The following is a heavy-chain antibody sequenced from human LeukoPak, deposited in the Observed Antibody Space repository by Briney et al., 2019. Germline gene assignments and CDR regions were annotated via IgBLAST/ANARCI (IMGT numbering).Heavy chain of an antibody. CDR2: IYYTGTT. J-gene: IGHJ6*02. CDR3: ARDRATVTSHYSGMDV. V-gene: IGHV4-31*03. CDR1: GGSIGSDGYY. Sequence: TSQTLSLTCSVSGGSIGSDGYYWNWIRQHAGKGLEWIGHIYYTGTTYYNPPFKSRASISVDTSKNQLSLKLSSVTAADTAVYYCARDRATVTSHYSGMDVWGQGTTVTVSS. D-gene: IGHD4-17*01.